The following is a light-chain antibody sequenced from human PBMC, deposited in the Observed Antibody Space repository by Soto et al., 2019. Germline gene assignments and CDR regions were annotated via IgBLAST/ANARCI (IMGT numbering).Light chain of an antibody. J-gene: IGLJ2*01. Sequence: QSVLTQPPSVSGAPGQRVTISCTGSSSNIGAGYDVHWYQQLPGTAPKLLIYGNSNRPSGVPDRFSGSKSRTSASLAITGLQAEDDADYYCQSYDSSLSGYVVFGGGTKLNVL. CDR1: SSNIGAGYD. CDR2: GNS. CDR3: QSYDSSLSGYVV. V-gene: IGLV1-40*01.